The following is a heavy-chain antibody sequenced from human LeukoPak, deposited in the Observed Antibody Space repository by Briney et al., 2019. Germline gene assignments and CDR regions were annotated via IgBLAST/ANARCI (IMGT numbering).Heavy chain of an antibody. D-gene: IGHD2-15*01. CDR1: GGSVSSGSYY. V-gene: IGHV4-61*01. Sequence: SETLSLTCTVSGGSVSSGSYYWSWIRQPPGRGVEWIGYIYYSGSTNYNPSLKSRVTISVDTSKNQFSLKLSSVTAADTAVYYCARVLSNAFDIWGQGTMVTVSS. CDR2: IYYSGST. J-gene: IGHJ3*02. CDR3: ARVLSNAFDI.